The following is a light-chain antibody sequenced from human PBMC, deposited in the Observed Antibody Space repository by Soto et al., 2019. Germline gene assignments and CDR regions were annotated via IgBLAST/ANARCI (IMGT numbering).Light chain of an antibody. CDR2: DAS. Sequence: ELVLTQSPATLSLSTGESATLXCRASQSVSSYLAWYQQKPGQAPRLLIYDASNRATGIPARFSGSGSGTDLTLTISSLEPEDFAVYYCQQRSNWTFGQGTKVDIK. V-gene: IGKV3-11*01. J-gene: IGKJ1*01. CDR3: QQRSNWT. CDR1: QSVSSY.